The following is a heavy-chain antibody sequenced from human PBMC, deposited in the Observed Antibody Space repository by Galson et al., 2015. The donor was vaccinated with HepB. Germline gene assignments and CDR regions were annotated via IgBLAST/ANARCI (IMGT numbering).Heavy chain of an antibody. Sequence: SLRLSCAASGFTFSSYAMSWVRQALGKGLEWVSAISGSGGSTYYADSVKGRFTISRDNSKNTLYLQMNSLRAEDTAVYYCAKVRGSSWYNGMDVWGQGTTVTVFS. CDR1: GFTFSSYA. CDR2: ISGSGGST. CDR3: AKVRGSSWYNGMDV. J-gene: IGHJ6*02. D-gene: IGHD6-13*01. V-gene: IGHV3-23*01.